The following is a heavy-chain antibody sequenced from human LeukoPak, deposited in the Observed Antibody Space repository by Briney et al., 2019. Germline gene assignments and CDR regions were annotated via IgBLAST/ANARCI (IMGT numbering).Heavy chain of an antibody. J-gene: IGHJ5*02. V-gene: IGHV4-59*08. CDR2: IYYSGST. CDR1: GGSISSYY. Sequence: SETLSLTCTVSGGSISSYYWSWIRQPPGKGLEWIGYIYYSGSTNYNPSLKSRVTISVDTPKNQFSLKLSSVTAADTAVYYCARLRIGWFDPWGQGTLVTVSS. CDR3: ARLRIGWFDP.